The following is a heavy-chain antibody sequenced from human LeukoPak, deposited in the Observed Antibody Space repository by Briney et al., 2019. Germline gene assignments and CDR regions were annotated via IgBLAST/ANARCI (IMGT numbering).Heavy chain of an antibody. CDR3: AKDHSSSRRDYFDY. Sequence: GGSLRLSCAASGFTFSSYGMHWVRQAPGKGLEWVAFIRYDGSNKYYADSVKGRFTISRDNSKNTLYLQMNSLRAEDTAVYYCAKDHSSSRRDYFDYWGQGTLVTVSS. V-gene: IGHV3-30*02. J-gene: IGHJ4*02. CDR1: GFTFSSYG. CDR2: IRYDGSNK. D-gene: IGHD6-13*01.